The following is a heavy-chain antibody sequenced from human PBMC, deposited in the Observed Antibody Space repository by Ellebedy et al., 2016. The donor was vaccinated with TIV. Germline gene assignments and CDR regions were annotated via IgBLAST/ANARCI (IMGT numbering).Heavy chain of an antibody. Sequence: SETLSLXXTVSGGSISSSSYYWGWIRQPPGKGLEWIGSIYYSGSTYYNPSLKSRVTISVDTSKNQFSLKLSSVTAADTAVYYCASRSSGWPVDYWGQGTLVTVSS. J-gene: IGHJ4*02. CDR2: IYYSGST. V-gene: IGHV4-39*01. D-gene: IGHD6-19*01. CDR3: ASRSSGWPVDY. CDR1: GGSISSSSYY.